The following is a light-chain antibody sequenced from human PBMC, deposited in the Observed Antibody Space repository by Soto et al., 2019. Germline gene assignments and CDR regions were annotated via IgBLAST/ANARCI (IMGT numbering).Light chain of an antibody. CDR3: QHYNSYSEA. Sequence: DIQMTQYPSSLSASVGDRVTITCRASQTISSWLAWYQQKPGKAPKLLIYEASTLKSGVPSRFSGSGSGTEFTLTISSLQPDDFATYYCQHYNSYSEAFGQGTKVDIK. CDR1: QTISSW. V-gene: IGKV1-5*03. CDR2: EAS. J-gene: IGKJ1*01.